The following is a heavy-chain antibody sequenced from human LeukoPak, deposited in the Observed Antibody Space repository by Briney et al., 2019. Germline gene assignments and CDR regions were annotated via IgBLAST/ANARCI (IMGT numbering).Heavy chain of an antibody. CDR2: IYHSGST. Sequence: SETLSLTCAVSGGSLSSGGYSWSWIRPPPGKGLEWSGYIYHSGSTYYNPSLKSRVTISVDRSKNQFSLKLSSVTAADTAVYYCARGSRNIVVVPAVSGGWFDPWGQGTLVTVSS. V-gene: IGHV4-30-2*01. CDR3: ARGSRNIVVVPAVSGGWFDP. CDR1: GGSLSSGGYS. J-gene: IGHJ5*02. D-gene: IGHD2-2*01.